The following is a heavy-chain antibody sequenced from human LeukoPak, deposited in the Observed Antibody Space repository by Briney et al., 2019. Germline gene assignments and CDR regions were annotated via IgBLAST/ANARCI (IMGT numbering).Heavy chain of an antibody. V-gene: IGHV3-30*03. Sequence: PGGSLRLSCAASGFTFSSYGMHWVRQAPGKGLEWVAVISNDGSDKYYADSVKGRFTISRDNAKNSLYLQMNSLRAEDTAVYYCARDQSSSYWGQGTLVTVSS. CDR2: ISNDGSDK. CDR3: ARDQSSSY. CDR1: GFTFSSYG. D-gene: IGHD6-13*01. J-gene: IGHJ4*02.